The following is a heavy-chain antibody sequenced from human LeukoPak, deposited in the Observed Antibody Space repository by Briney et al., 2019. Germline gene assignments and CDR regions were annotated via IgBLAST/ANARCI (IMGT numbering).Heavy chain of an antibody. Sequence: GGSLRLSCAASGFTFSSYSMNWVRQAPGKGLEWVSSISSSSSYIYYADSVEGRFTISRDNAKNSLYLQMNSQRAEDTAVYYCARESCGGDCYPDYWGQGTLVTVSS. D-gene: IGHD2-21*02. CDR3: ARESCGGDCYPDY. CDR1: GFTFSSYS. CDR2: ISSSSSYI. J-gene: IGHJ4*02. V-gene: IGHV3-21*01.